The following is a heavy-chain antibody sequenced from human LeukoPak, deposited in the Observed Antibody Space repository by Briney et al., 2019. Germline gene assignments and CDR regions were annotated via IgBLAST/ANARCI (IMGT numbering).Heavy chain of an antibody. CDR1: GGSISSGGYY. J-gene: IGHJ3*02. CDR2: IYYSGST. D-gene: IGHD3-9*01. Sequence: SQTLSLTCTVSGGSISSGGYYWSWIRQHPGKGLEWIGYIYYSGSTYYNPSLKSRVTISVDTSKNQFSLKLSSVTAADTAVYYCARANYDILTGYYTDAFDIWGQGTMVTVSS. V-gene: IGHV4-31*03. CDR3: ARANYDILTGYYTDAFDI.